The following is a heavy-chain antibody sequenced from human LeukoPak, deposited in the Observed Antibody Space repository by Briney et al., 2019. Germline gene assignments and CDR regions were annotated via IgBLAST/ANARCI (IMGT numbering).Heavy chain of an antibody. V-gene: IGHV1-69*04. D-gene: IGHD4-23*01. CDR3: ARGYGGNNNWFDP. CDR2: IIPILGIA. Sequence: SVKVSCKASGGTFSSYAISWVRQAPGQGLEWMGRIIPILGIANYAQKFQGRVTITADKSTSTAYMELSSLRSEDTAVYYCARGYGGNNNWFDPWGQGTLVTVSS. J-gene: IGHJ5*02. CDR1: GGTFSSYA.